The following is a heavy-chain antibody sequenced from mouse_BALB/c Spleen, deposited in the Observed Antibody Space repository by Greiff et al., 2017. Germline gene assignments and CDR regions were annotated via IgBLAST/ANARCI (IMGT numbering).Heavy chain of an antibody. CDR2: ISYSGST. V-gene: IGHV3-2*02. CDR3: ARLRYAMDY. Sequence: EVKLVESGPGLVKPSQSLSLTCTVTGYSITSDYAWNWIRQFPGNKLEWMGYISYSGSTSYNPSLKSRISITRDTSKNQFFLQLNSVTTEDTATYYCARLRYAMDYWGQGTSVTVSS. J-gene: IGHJ4*01. CDR1: GYSITSDYA.